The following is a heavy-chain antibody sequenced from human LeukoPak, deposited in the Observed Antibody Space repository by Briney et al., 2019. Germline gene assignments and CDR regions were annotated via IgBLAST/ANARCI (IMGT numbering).Heavy chain of an antibody. J-gene: IGHJ4*02. CDR2: ISYDGRNK. V-gene: IGHV3-30*18. D-gene: IGHD2-2*01. CDR3: AKGPLRGTAAAIDY. CDR1: GFTFNNYG. Sequence: EKSLRLSCAASGFTFNNYGMHWVRQAPGKGLEWVAVISYDGRNKHYPDSVKGRFTISRDISTDTLWLQMDSLRTEDTAVYYCAKGPLRGTAAAIDYWGQGTLVTVSS.